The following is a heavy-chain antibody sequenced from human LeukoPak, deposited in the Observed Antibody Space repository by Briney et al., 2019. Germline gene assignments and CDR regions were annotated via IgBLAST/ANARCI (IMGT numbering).Heavy chain of an antibody. Sequence: GGSLRLSCAASGFTFSSYDMHWVRQTTGKGLEWVSAIDTAGGTYYPGSVEGRFTISRENAKNSFHLQMNSLTDADTAVYYCVREGFCGGDCPAYFDFWGRGTLVTVSS. V-gene: IGHV3-13*04. CDR2: IDTAGGT. CDR1: GFTFSSYD. J-gene: IGHJ2*01. D-gene: IGHD2-21*02. CDR3: VREGFCGGDCPAYFDF.